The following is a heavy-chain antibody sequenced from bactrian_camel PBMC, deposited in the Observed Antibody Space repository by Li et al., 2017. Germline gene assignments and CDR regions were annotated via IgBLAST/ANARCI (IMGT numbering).Heavy chain of an antibody. CDR3: ATNVWYGNTLYTNY. CDR2: ILGDGSDT. D-gene: IGHD6*01. V-gene: IGHV3S6*01. CDR1: GFTFSSYS. Sequence: HVQLVESGGGLVQPGGSLTLSCAASGFTFSSYSMSWVRQAPGKGLEWVSRILGDGSDTYYADSSKGRFTISRDNAKITLYLQLNSLKTEDTAMYYCATNVWYGNTLYTNYWGQGTQVTVS. J-gene: IGHJ4*01.